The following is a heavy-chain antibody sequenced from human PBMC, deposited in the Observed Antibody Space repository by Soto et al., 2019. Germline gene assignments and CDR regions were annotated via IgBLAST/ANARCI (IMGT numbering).Heavy chain of an antibody. CDR3: AREKDQFEDIVVVPGPLYV. V-gene: IGHV1-3*01. CDR2: INAGNGNT. CDR1: GYTFANYA. D-gene: IGHD2-2*01. J-gene: IGHJ6*02. Sequence: ASVKVSCKASGYTFANYAMHWVRQDPGQRLEWMGWINAGNGNTKYPQKLQGRVTITRDTSASIAYMELSSLRSEDTAVYYCAREKDQFEDIVVVPGPLYVWGQGTTVTVSS.